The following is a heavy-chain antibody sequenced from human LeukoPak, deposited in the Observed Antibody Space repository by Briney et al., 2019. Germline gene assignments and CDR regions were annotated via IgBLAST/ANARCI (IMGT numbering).Heavy chain of an antibody. CDR3: ARDSGYRVGDHFDY. D-gene: IGHD1-26*01. Sequence: GGSLRLSCAASGFTFSSYSMNWVRQAPGKGLEWVSSISSSSSYIYYADSVKGRFTIPRDNAKNSLYLQMNSLRAEDTAVYYCARDSGYRVGDHFDYWGQGTLVTVSS. J-gene: IGHJ4*02. V-gene: IGHV3-21*01. CDR2: ISSSSSYI. CDR1: GFTFSSYS.